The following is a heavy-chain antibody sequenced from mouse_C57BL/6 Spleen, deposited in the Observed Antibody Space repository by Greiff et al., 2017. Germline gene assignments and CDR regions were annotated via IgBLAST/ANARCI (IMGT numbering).Heavy chain of an antibody. D-gene: IGHD2-3*01. J-gene: IGHJ2*01. CDR1: GFTFSDYR. V-gene: IGHV5-17*01. CDR3: AKDGYYLY. CDR2: ISSGSSTI. Sequence: EVHLVESGGGLVKPGGSLKLSCAASGFTFSDYRMHWVRQAPEKGLEWVAYISSGSSTIYYADTVKGRFTISRDNAKNTLFLQMTSLRSEDTAMYYCAKDGYYLYWGQGTTLTVSS.